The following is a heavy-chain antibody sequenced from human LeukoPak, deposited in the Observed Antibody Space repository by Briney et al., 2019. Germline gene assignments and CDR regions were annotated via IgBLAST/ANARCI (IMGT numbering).Heavy chain of an antibody. Sequence: GASVKVSCKASGYTLTSYGISWVRQAPGQGLEWMGWISAYNGNTNYAQKLQGRVTMTTDTSTSTAYMELRSLRSDDTAVYYCARLIPNDYGDLPDYWGQGTLVTVSS. V-gene: IGHV1-18*01. D-gene: IGHD4-17*01. CDR2: ISAYNGNT. CDR1: GYTLTSYG. CDR3: ARLIPNDYGDLPDY. J-gene: IGHJ4*02.